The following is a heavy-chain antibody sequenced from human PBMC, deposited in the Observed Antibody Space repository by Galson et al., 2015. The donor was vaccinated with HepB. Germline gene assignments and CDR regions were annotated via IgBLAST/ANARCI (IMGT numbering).Heavy chain of an antibody. CDR3: ARGTPYNFDTSGYFPLYYLDY. V-gene: IGHV3-66*02. J-gene: IGHJ4*02. Sequence: SLRLSCAASGSTVSSNYMSWVRQAPGKGLEWVSVIYGGGGTYYADSVKGRFSISRDNSKNTLSLQMSSLRAEDTAVYYCARGTPYNFDTSGYFPLYYLDYWGQGTLVTVSS. CDR1: GSTVSSNY. D-gene: IGHD3-22*01. CDR2: IYGGGGT.